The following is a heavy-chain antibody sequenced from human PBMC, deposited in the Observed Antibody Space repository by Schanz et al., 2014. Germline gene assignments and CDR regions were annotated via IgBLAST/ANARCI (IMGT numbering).Heavy chain of an antibody. J-gene: IGHJ3*02. D-gene: IGHD4-17*01. CDR2: MYMDGTT. Sequence: QVQLVESGGGVVQPGRSLRLSCAASGFTFSTCAMHWVRQAPGKGLECVAVMYMDGTTFYADSVKGRFTLSRDNSRDTMYLHMNSLRAEDTALYYCAKDPHKDYGGKPQTFDIWGQGTMVTVSS. V-gene: IGHV3-30*14. CDR3: AKDPHKDYGGKPQTFDI. CDR1: GFTFSTCA.